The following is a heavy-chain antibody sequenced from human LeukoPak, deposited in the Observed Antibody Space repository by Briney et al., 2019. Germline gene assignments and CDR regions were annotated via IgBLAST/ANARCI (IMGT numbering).Heavy chain of an antibody. CDR3: ARDLSGGGLDY. J-gene: IGHJ4*02. CDR2: ISSNGGST. V-gene: IGHV3-64*01. D-gene: IGHD3-10*01. Sequence: HLGGSLRLSCAASGFTFSVSVMHWVRQAPGKGLEYVSVISSNGGSTSYANSVKGRFTISRDNSKNTLYLQMGSLRAEDMAVYYCARDLSGGGLDYWGQGTLVTVSS. CDR1: GFTFSVSV.